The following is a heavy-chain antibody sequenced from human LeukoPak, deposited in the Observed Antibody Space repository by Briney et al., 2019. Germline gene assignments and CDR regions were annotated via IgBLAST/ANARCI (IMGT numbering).Heavy chain of an antibody. D-gene: IGHD2-2*01. J-gene: IGHJ6*03. Sequence: GGSLGLSCAASGFTFSSYAMSWVRQAPGKGLEWVSAISGSGGSTYYADSVKGRFTISRDNSKNTLYLQMNSLRAEDTAVYYCAKGHYCSSTSCAFYYYYYMDVWGKGTTVTVSS. CDR2: ISGSGGST. CDR3: AKGHYCSSTSCAFYYYYYMDV. V-gene: IGHV3-23*01. CDR1: GFTFSSYA.